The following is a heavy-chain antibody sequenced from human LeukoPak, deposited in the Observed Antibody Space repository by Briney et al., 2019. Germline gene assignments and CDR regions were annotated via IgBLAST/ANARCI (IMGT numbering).Heavy chain of an antibody. V-gene: IGHV1-18*01. CDR1: GYTFTTYE. Sequence: ASVKVSCKASGYTFTTYEIIWVRQAPGQGLEWMGWINTRNGNANYAHQLRGRVTMTTDTSTSTSYMELASLSFDDTAIYYCARNHLGLGLWGQGTLVTVSS. CDR3: ARNHLGLGL. D-gene: IGHD3-16*01. CDR2: INTRNGNA. J-gene: IGHJ4*02.